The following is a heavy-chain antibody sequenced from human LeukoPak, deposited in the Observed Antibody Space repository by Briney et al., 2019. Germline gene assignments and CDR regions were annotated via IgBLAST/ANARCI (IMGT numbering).Heavy chain of an antibody. J-gene: IGHJ3*02. D-gene: IGHD6-19*01. CDR3: ARDLVVAVAGTGAFDI. CDR1: GGTFSSYT. V-gene: IGHV1-69*04. Sequence: SVKVSCKASGGTFSSYTISWVRQAPGQGLEWMGRIIPILGIANYAQKFQGRVTITADKSTSTAYMELSSLRSEYTAVYYCARDLVVAVAGTGAFDIWGQGTMVTVSS. CDR2: IIPILGIA.